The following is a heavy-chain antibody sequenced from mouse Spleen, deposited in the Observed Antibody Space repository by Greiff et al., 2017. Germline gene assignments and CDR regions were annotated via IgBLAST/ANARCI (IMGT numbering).Heavy chain of an antibody. CDR1: GYTFTDYN. J-gene: IGHJ2*01. CDR2: INPNNGGT. D-gene: IGHD2-3*01. Sequence: VQLKESGPELVKPGASVKIPCKASGYTFTDYNMDWVKQSHGKSLEWIGDINPNNGGTIYNQKFKGKATLTVDKSSSTAYMELSSLTSEDSAVYFCARSSDGPYYFDYWGQGTTLTVSS. V-gene: IGHV1-18*01. CDR3: ARSSDGPYYFDY.